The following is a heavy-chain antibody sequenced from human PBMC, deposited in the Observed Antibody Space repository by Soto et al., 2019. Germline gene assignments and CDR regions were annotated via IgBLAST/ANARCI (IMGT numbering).Heavy chain of an antibody. J-gene: IGHJ6*02. Sequence: HPGGSLRLSCAASGFTFSSYDMHWVRQATGKGLEWVSAIGTAGDTYYPGSVKGRFTISRENAKNSLYLQMNSLRAEDTAVYYCARVGEYSSSDYYYYGMDVWGQGTTVTVSS. CDR2: IGTAGDT. D-gene: IGHD6-6*01. CDR1: GFTFSSYD. CDR3: ARVGEYSSSDYYYYGMDV. V-gene: IGHV3-13*01.